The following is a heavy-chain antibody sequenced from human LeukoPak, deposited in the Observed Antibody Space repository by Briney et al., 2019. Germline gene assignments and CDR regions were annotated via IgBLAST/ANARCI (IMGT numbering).Heavy chain of an antibody. V-gene: IGHV4-34*01. D-gene: IGHD5-12*01. Sequence: PSETLSLTCAVYGGSFSGYYWSWIRQPPGKGLEWIGEINHSGSTNYNPSLKSRVTISVDTSKNQFSLKLSSVTAADTAVYYCARGRGYSGYDRSEFDYWGQGTLVTVSS. CDR3: ARGRGYSGYDRSEFDY. CDR2: INHSGST. J-gene: IGHJ4*02. CDR1: GGSFSGYY.